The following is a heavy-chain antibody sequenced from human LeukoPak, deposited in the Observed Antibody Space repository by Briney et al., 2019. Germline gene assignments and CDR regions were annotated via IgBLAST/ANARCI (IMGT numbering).Heavy chain of an antibody. CDR3: AKPYGDFDFDY. CDR1: GFTFSGYA. CDR2: ISGSGGST. V-gene: IGHV3-23*01. D-gene: IGHD4-17*01. J-gene: IGHJ4*02. Sequence: GGSLRLSCAASGFTFSGYAMSWARQAPGKGLEWVSAISGSGGSTYYADSVKGRFTISRDNSKNTLYLQMDSLRAEDTAVYYCAKPYGDFDFDYWGQGTLVTVSS.